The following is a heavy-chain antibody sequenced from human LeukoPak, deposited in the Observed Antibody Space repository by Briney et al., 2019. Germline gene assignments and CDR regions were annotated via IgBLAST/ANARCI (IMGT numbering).Heavy chain of an antibody. CDR2: IYNSGNT. V-gene: IGHV4-4*07. Sequence: SETLSLTCTVSGGSISTNYWSWIWQPAGKGLEWIGRIYNSGNTNYSPSLESRVTMSADTSKNQFSLKLSSVTAADTAVYYCARGTFDSSGYYLFDYWGQGTLVTVSS. J-gene: IGHJ4*02. D-gene: IGHD3-22*01. CDR3: ARGTFDSSGYYLFDY. CDR1: GGSISTNY.